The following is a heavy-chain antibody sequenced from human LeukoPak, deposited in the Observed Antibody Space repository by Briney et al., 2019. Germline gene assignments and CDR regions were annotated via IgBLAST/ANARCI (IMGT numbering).Heavy chain of an antibody. Sequence: SVKVSCKASGYTFTSYDINWVRQAPGQGLEWMGGIIPIFGTANYAQKFQGRVTITTDESTSTAYMELSSLRSEDTAVYYCARQLLWFGEFKYYFDYWGQGTLVTVSS. J-gene: IGHJ4*02. CDR3: ARQLLWFGEFKYYFDY. D-gene: IGHD3-10*01. CDR1: GYTFTSYD. V-gene: IGHV1-69*05. CDR2: IIPIFGTA.